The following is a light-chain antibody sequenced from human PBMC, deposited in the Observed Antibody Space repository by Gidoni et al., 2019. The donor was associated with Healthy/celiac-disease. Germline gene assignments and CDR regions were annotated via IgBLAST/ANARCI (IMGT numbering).Light chain of an antibody. Sequence: QSLLTQPPPVSGAPGQRVTISCTGSSSNIGAGYDVHWYQQLPGTAPKLLIYDNSNRPSGGPDRFSGSKSGTSASLGITGLQDEDEADYYCQSYDSSLSGSVVFGGGTKLTVL. CDR2: DNS. V-gene: IGLV1-40*01. J-gene: IGLJ2*01. CDR1: SSNIGAGYD. CDR3: QSYDSSLSGSVV.